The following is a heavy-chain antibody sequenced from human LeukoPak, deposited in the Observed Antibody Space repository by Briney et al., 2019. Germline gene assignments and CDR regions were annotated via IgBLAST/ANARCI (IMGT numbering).Heavy chain of an antibody. Sequence: GGSLRLSCAASGFTFSSYAMSWVRQAPGKGLEWVSAISGSGGTTYYADSVKGRFTISRDNSKNTLYLQMNSLRAEDTAVYYCAKRAGIAVAGTPFHFDYWGQGTLVTVSS. J-gene: IGHJ4*02. CDR3: AKRAGIAVAGTPFHFDY. V-gene: IGHV3-23*01. D-gene: IGHD6-19*01. CDR1: GFTFSSYA. CDR2: ISGSGGTT.